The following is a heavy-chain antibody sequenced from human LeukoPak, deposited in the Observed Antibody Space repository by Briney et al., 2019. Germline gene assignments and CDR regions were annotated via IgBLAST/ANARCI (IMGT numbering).Heavy chain of an antibody. CDR1: GYTFKSYV. J-gene: IGHJ4*02. CDR2: IDPYSGNT. CDR3: ERGRSVYWEHY. Sequence: ASVTVSFKASGYTFKSYVITWVRQAPGQGLEWMGWIDPYSGNTNYPQKFQGRVTMTTEEFTTTVDIEVTNLRSGDTAAYFCERGRSVYWEHYWGQRTLLTVSS. D-gene: IGHD3-3*01. V-gene: IGHV1-18*01.